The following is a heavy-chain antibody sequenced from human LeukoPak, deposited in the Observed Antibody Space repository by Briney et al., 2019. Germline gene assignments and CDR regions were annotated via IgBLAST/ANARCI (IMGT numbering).Heavy chain of an antibody. D-gene: IGHD2-8*02. J-gene: IGHJ4*02. V-gene: IGHV3-30-3*01. CDR2: ISYDGSNL. CDR3: ARDGEGVLGFDY. CDR1: GFTFSSYG. Sequence: GRSLRLSCAASGFTFSSYGMHWVRQAPGKGLEWVAVISYDGSNLDYADSVKGRLTISRDNSKNTLYLQMNSLRAEDTAVYYCARDGEGVLGFDYWGQGTLVTVSS.